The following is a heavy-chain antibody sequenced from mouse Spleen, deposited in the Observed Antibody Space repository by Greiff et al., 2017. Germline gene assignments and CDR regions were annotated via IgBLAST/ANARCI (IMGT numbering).Heavy chain of an antibody. D-gene: IGHD2-3*01. Sequence: QVQLKESGPGLVQPSQSLSITCTISGFSLTSYGVHWVRQSPGKGLEWLGVIWRGGSTDYNAAFMSRLSITKDNSKSQVFFKMNSLQADDTAIYYCASPIYDGWIWFAYWGQGTLVTVSA. V-gene: IGHV2-5*01. CDR3: ASPIYDGWIWFAY. CDR2: IWRGGST. CDR1: GFSLTSYG. J-gene: IGHJ3*01.